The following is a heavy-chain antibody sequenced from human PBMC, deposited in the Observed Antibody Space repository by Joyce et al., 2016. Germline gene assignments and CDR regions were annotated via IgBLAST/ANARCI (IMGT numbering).Heavy chain of an antibody. V-gene: IGHV3-23*01. CDR1: GFTFSGSS. Sequence: EVQLLESGGGLVQPGESLRLSCAASGFTFSGSSMSWVRQAPGKGLEWVSSISAGGADTFYTGSVKGRFTISRDNSRNTLYLQMHSLRAEDTAVYYCARGGRLNAFDIWGQGTMVTVSP. J-gene: IGHJ3*02. CDR3: ARGGRLNAFDI. CDR2: ISAGGADT.